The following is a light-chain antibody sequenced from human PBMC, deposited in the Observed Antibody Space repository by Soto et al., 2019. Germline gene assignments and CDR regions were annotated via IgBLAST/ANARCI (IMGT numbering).Light chain of an antibody. CDR2: DAS. J-gene: IGKJ2*01. Sequence: DIQMTQSPSTLSSSFGDRVTITCRASQSIPSWLAWYQQKLGKAPKLLIFDASSLQSGVPSRFSGRGSGTDFTLTINSLKTDDFATYYCQQYDSYPFTFGQGTKVDIK. CDR3: QQYDSYPFT. V-gene: IGKV1-5*01. CDR1: QSIPSW.